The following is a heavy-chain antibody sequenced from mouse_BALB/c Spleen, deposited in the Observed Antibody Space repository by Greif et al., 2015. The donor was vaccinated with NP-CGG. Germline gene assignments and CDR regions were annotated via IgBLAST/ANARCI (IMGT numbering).Heavy chain of an antibody. CDR2: IYPGDGDT. Sequence: QVQLQQSGPELVKPGASVKISCKASVYAFSSSWMNWVKQRPGQGLEWIGRIYPGDGDTNYNGKFKGKATLTADKSSSTAYMQLSSLTSVVSAVYFCARYDAYWGQGTLVTVSA. D-gene: IGHD2-12*01. V-gene: IGHV1-82*01. CDR1: VYAFSSSW. J-gene: IGHJ3*01. CDR3: ARYDAY.